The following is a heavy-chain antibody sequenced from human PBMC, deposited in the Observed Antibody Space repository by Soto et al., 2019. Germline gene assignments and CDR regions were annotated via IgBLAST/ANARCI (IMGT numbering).Heavy chain of an antibody. D-gene: IGHD2-2*02. CDR2: IIPIFGTA. Sequence: SVNVSCKASGGTFSSYAISWVRQAPGQGLEWMGGIIPIFGTANYAQKFQGRVTITADESTSTAYMELSSLRSEDTAVYYCAVDCSSTSCYKWDYYYGMDVWGQGTTVTVSS. CDR3: AVDCSSTSCYKWDYYYGMDV. V-gene: IGHV1-69*13. J-gene: IGHJ6*02. CDR1: GGTFSSYA.